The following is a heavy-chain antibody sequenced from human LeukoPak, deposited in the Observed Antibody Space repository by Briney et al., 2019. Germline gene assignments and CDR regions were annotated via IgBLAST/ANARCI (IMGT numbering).Heavy chain of an antibody. CDR3: ASGRDGYNFLFDY. CDR1: GFTFSSYA. V-gene: IGHV3-23*01. CDR2: ISGSGAGT. Sequence: GGSLRLSCAASGFTFSSYAMSWVRQAPGKGLEWVSAISGSGAGTYYADSVKGRFTISRDNSKNTLYLQMNSLRAEDTAVYYCASGRDGYNFLFDYWGQGTLVTVSS. D-gene: IGHD5-24*01. J-gene: IGHJ4*02.